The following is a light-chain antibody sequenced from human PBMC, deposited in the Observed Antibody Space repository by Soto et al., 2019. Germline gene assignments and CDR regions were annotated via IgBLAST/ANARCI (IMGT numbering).Light chain of an antibody. CDR1: QRIRTD. V-gene: IGKV1-39*01. J-gene: IGKJ4*01. Sequence: IQMTQSPSSLSASVGERVTITCRASQRIRTDLNWYQQRPGKAPKVLIYVASTLQTGVPSRFSGSSFGTDFNLTITSLQPEDFALYYCQQSYKNPHTFGGGTRVEIK. CDR2: VAS. CDR3: QQSYKNPHT.